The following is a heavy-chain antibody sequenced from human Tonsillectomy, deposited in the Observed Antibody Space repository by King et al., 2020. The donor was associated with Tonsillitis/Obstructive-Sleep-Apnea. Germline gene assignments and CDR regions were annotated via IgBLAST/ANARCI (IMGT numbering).Heavy chain of an antibody. V-gene: IGHV3-33*01. Sequence: VQLVESGGGVVQPGRSLRLSCAASGFTFSSYGMHWVRQAPGKGLEWVAVIWYDGSNKYYADSVKGRFTISRDNSKNTLYLQMNSLRAEDTAVYYCARGDSSSRILTIYWGQGTLVTVSS. J-gene: IGHJ4*02. CDR2: IWYDGSNK. CDR1: GFTFSSYG. CDR3: ARGDSSSRILTIY. D-gene: IGHD6-6*01.